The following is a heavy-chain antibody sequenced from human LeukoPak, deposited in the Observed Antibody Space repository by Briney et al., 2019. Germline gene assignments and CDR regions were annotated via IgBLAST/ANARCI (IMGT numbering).Heavy chain of an antibody. CDR2: IIPILGIT. CDR1: GGTFSSYA. D-gene: IGHD6-13*01. V-gene: IGHV1-69*04. Sequence: SVKVSCKASGGTFSSYAISWVRQAPGRGLEWMGRIIPILGITNYAQKFQGRVTITADKSTSTAYMELSSLRSEDTAVYYCARYLSSPDYFDYWGQGTLVTVSS. J-gene: IGHJ4*02. CDR3: ARYLSSPDYFDY.